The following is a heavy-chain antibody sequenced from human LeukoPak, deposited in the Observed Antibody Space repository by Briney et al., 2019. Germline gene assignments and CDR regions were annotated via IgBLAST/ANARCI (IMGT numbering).Heavy chain of an antibody. D-gene: IGHD3-3*01. Sequence: PSETLSLTCTVSGGSISSGSYYWSWIRQPAGKGLEWIGRIYTSGSTNYNPTLKSRVTISVDTSKNQFSLKLSSVTAADTAVYYCARTYYDFWSGYYTGPGDAFDIWGQGTMVTVSS. CDR1: GGSISSGSYY. J-gene: IGHJ3*02. CDR3: ARTYYDFWSGYYTGPGDAFDI. CDR2: IYTSGST. V-gene: IGHV4-61*02.